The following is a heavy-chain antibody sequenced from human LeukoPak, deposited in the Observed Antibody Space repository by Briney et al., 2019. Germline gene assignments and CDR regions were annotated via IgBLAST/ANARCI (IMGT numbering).Heavy chain of an antibody. J-gene: IGHJ4*02. V-gene: IGHV4-59*08. CDR2: IHSSGST. Sequence: SETLSLTCNVSGGSISSYYWSWIRQPPGKGLEWIGHIHSSGSTNYNPSLKSRVTISVDTSKKQFSLKLSSVTAGDTAVYYCARHPGIAAAFDYWGQGTLVTVSS. CDR1: GGSISSYY. D-gene: IGHD6-13*01. CDR3: ARHPGIAAAFDY.